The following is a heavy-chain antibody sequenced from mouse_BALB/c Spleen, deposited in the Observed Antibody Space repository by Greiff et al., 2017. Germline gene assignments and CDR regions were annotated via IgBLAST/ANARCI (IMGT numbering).Heavy chain of an antibody. D-gene: IGHD2-2*01. J-gene: IGHJ4*01. CDR2: ISSGGST. Sequence: EVQLVESGGGLVKPGGSLKLSCAASGFTFSSYAMSWVRQTPEKRLEWVASISSGGSTYYPDSVKGRFTISRDNARNILYLQMSSLRSEDTAMYYCARARDYGYDVDAMDYWGQGTSVTVSS. CDR3: ARARDYGYDVDAMDY. V-gene: IGHV5-6-5*01. CDR1: GFTFSSYA.